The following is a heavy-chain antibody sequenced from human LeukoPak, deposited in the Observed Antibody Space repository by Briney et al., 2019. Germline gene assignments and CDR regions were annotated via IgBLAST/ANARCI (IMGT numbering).Heavy chain of an antibody. CDR1: GFTFSTYW. Sequence: GGSLRLPCAASGFTFSTYWMHWARQAPGKGLMWVSRINTDGSSATYADSVKGRFTISRDNAKNMLYLQMNSLRAEDAAVYYCAKAREYGDYVSAFDIWGQGTMVTVSS. J-gene: IGHJ3*02. CDR2: INTDGSSA. D-gene: IGHD4-17*01. V-gene: IGHV3-74*01. CDR3: AKAREYGDYVSAFDI.